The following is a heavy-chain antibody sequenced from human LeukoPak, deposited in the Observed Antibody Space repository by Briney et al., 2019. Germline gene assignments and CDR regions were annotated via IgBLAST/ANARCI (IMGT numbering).Heavy chain of an antibody. CDR1: GYTFTSYY. J-gene: IGHJ5*02. D-gene: IGHD1-26*01. V-gene: IGHV1-46*01. CDR3: ARGIREWELMNWFDP. Sequence: ASVKVSCKASGYTFTSYYIHWVRQAPGQGLEWMGIINPSGGSTSYAQKFQGRVTMTRDMSTSTAYMELSSLRSEDTAVYYCARGIREWELMNWFDPWGQGTLVTVSS. CDR2: INPSGGST.